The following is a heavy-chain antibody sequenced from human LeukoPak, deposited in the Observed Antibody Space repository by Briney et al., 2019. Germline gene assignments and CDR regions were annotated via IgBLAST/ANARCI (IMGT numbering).Heavy chain of an antibody. Sequence: ASVTVSCKVSGYSLIELSTHWVRQAPGQGLEWMGGFDPGDDETIYAQKFQGRVTMTEDTSTDTAYLELSSLRSDDTAVYYCARGDGSGSSDYWGQGTLVTVSS. D-gene: IGHD3-10*01. V-gene: IGHV1-24*01. J-gene: IGHJ4*02. CDR3: ARGDGSGSSDY. CDR1: GYSLIELS. CDR2: FDPGDDET.